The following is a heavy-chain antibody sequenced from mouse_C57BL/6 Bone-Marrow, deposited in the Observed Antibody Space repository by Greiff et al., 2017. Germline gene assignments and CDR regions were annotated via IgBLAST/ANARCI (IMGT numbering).Heavy chain of an antibody. V-gene: IGHV1-15*01. Sequence: VQLQQSGAELVRPGASVTLSCKASGYTFTDYEMHWVKQTPVHGLEWIGAIDPGTGGTAYNQKFKGKAILTADKSSSTAYMELRSLTSEDSAVYYCTRFDYYGSFDYWGQGTTLTVSS. CDR1: GYTFTDYE. CDR2: IDPGTGGT. J-gene: IGHJ2*01. CDR3: TRFDYYGSFDY. D-gene: IGHD1-1*01.